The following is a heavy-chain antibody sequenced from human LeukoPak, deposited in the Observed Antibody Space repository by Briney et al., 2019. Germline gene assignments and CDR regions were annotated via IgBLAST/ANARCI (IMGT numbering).Heavy chain of an antibody. V-gene: IGHV1-69*04. J-gene: IGHJ4*02. CDR3: AGAPLNSYGGDPYFDY. Sequence: SVKVSCKASGGTFSSYAISWVRQAPGQGLEWMGRIIPILGIANYAQKFQGRVTITADKSTSTAYMELSSLRSEDTAVYYCAGAPLNSYGGDPYFDYWAREPWSPSPQ. CDR1: GGTFSSYA. D-gene: IGHD5-18*01. CDR2: IIPILGIA.